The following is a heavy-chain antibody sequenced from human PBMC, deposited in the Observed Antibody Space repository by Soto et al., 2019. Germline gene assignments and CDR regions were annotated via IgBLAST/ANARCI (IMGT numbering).Heavy chain of an antibody. Sequence: QLQLQESGPGLVKPSETLSLTCTVSGGSISSSSYYWGWIRQPPGKGLEWIGSIYYSGSTYYNPSRKRRVTISVDTSKNPFSLKLSSVTAADTAVYSCATVWFGESQHWGQGTLVTVSS. CDR2: IYYSGST. V-gene: IGHV4-39*01. D-gene: IGHD3-10*01. CDR3: ATVWFGESQH. J-gene: IGHJ1*01. CDR1: GGSISSSSYY.